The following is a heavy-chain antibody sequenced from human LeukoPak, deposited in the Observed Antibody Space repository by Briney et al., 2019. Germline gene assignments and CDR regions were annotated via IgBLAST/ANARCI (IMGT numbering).Heavy chain of an antibody. J-gene: IGHJ1*01. CDR3: ATDGCGGDCYSANSQH. V-gene: IGHV1-18*01. CDR2: ISAHYGNT. CDR1: GYTFSTFG. D-gene: IGHD2-21*02. Sequence: ASVKVSCKASGYTFSTFGIIWVRQAPGQGLEWMGWISAHYGNTNYAQKFQGRLTTTTDTSTTTAYMELRSLRSGDTAVYYCATDGCGGDCYSANSQHWGQGTLVTVSS.